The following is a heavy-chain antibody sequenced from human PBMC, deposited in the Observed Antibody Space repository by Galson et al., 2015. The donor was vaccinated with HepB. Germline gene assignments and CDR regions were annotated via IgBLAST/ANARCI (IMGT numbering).Heavy chain of an antibody. J-gene: IGHJ4*02. CDR1: GFTFSSNS. CDR2: ISSSSDYI. V-gene: IGHV3-21*01. Sequence: SLRLSCAASGFTFSSNSLSWVRQAPGKGLEWVSSISSSSDYIYYADSVKGRFTISRDNAKDSLYLQMNSLRAEDTAVYYCARNDLLNGYYQFDYWGQGTLVTVSS. CDR3: ARNDLLNGYYQFDY. D-gene: IGHD3-9*01.